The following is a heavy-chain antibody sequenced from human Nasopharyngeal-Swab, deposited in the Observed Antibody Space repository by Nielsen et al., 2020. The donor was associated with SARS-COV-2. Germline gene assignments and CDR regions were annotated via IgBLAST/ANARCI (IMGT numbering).Heavy chain of an antibody. CDR2: INTNTGNP. Sequence: ASVKVSCKASGYTFTSYDINWVRQATGQGLEWMGWINTNTGNPTYAQGFTGRFVFSLDTSVSTAYLQISSLKAEDTAVYYCWSSTAARVLYWGQGTLVTVSS. D-gene: IGHD6-6*01. J-gene: IGHJ4*02. CDR3: WSSTAARVLY. CDR1: GYTFTSYD. V-gene: IGHV7-4-1*02.